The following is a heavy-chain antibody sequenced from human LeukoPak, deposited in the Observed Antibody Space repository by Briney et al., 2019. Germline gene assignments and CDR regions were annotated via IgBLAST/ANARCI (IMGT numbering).Heavy chain of an antibody. J-gene: IGHJ6*03. CDR1: GVSISSYY. CDR3: ARAVQLERPPPLIGYYYMDV. D-gene: IGHD1-1*01. CDR2: IYYSGST. V-gene: IGHV4-59*01. Sequence: SETLSLTCTVSGVSISSYYWSWIRQPPGKGLEWIGYIYYSGSTNYNPSLKSRVTISVDTAKNQFSLKLSSVTAADTAVYYCARAVQLERPPPLIGYYYMDVWGKGTTVTVSS.